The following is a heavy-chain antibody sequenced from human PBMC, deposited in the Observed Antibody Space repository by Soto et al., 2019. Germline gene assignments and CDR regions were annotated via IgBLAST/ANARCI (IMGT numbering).Heavy chain of an antibody. CDR2: INHSGST. J-gene: IGHJ6*02. CDR3: AFNPFYMTTVTPYYYYGMDV. Sequence: KASETLSLTCAVYGGSFSGYYWSWIRQPPGKGLEWIGEINHSGSTNYNPSLKSRVTISVDTSKNQFSLKLSSVTAADTAVYYCAFNPFYMTTVTPYYYYGMDVWGQGTTVTVSS. CDR1: GGSFSGYY. V-gene: IGHV4-34*01. D-gene: IGHD4-17*01.